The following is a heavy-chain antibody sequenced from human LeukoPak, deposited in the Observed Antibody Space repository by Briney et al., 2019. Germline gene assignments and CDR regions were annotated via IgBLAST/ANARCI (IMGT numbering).Heavy chain of an antibody. CDR3: AKEIPGTLLFDY. V-gene: IGHV3-7*01. CDR2: IKQDGSEK. D-gene: IGHD1-14*01. CDR1: GFTFSSYW. Sequence: GGSLRLSCAASGFTFSSYWMNWVRQAPGKGLEWVAKIKQDGSEKFYVDSVKGRFTISRDNSKNTLYLQMNSLRAEDTAVYYCAKEIPGTLLFDYWGQGTLVTVSS. J-gene: IGHJ4*02.